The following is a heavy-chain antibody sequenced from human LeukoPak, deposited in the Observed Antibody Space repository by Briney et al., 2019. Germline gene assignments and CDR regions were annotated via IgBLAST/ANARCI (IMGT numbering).Heavy chain of an antibody. CDR1: GSTFSSYW. Sequence: PGGSLRLSCAASGSTFSSYWMHWVRQAPGKGLMWVSRINYDGNITTSADSVKGRFTTSRDNTKNTLFLQMNSLRDEDTAVYYCAREVLGSRYFDYWGQGTQVTASS. V-gene: IGHV3-74*01. CDR2: INYDGNIT. CDR3: AREVLGSRYFDY. J-gene: IGHJ4*02. D-gene: IGHD2-15*01.